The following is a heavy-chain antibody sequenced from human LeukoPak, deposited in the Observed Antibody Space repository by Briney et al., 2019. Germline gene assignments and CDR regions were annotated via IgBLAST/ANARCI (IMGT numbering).Heavy chain of an antibody. J-gene: IGHJ4*02. Sequence: GASVKVSCKGSGHTFTSHYMHWVRQAPGQGLEWMGIIHPSGGSTRYAQKFQGRVTMTRDMSTGTVYMELSSLRSEDTAVYYCARGTYYYDSSGYSPFDYWGQGTLVTVSS. CDR3: ARGTYYYDSSGYSPFDY. V-gene: IGHV1-46*01. CDR2: IHPSGGST. CDR1: GHTFTSHY. D-gene: IGHD3-22*01.